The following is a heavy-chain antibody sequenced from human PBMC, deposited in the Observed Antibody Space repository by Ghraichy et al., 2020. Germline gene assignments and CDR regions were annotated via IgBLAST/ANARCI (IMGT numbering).Heavy chain of an antibody. D-gene: IGHD6-13*01. Sequence: SGPTLVKPTQTLTLTCTFSGFSLSTSGMCVSWIRQPPGKALEWLARIDLDDDKYYSTSLKTRLTISKDTSKNQVVLTMTNMDPVDTATYYCARIRIAAAGTGVDYWGQGTLVTVSS. CDR3: ARIRIAAAGTGVDY. CDR2: IDLDDDK. J-gene: IGHJ4*02. V-gene: IGHV2-70*11. CDR1: GFSLSTSGMC.